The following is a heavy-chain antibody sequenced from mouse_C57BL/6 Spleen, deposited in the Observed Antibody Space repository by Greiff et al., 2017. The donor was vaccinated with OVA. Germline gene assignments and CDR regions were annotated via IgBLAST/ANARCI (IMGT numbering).Heavy chain of an antibody. CDR1: GYAFSSSW. V-gene: IGHV1-82*01. D-gene: IGHD2-12*01. Sequence: QVQLQQSGPELVKPGASVKISCKASGYAFSSSWMNWVKQRPGKGLEWIGRIYPGDGDTNYNGKFKGKATLTADKSSSTAYMQLSSLTSEDSAVYFCAREEAYYRGYYAMDYWGQGTSVTVSS. J-gene: IGHJ4*01. CDR2: IYPGDGDT. CDR3: AREEAYYRGYYAMDY.